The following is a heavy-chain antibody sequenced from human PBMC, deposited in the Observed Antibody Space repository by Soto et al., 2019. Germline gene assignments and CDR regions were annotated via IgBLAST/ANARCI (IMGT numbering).Heavy chain of an antibody. CDR3: AREDLELRFCDY. CDR2: IYSGGST. D-gene: IGHD1-7*01. CDR1: GFTVSSNY. J-gene: IGHJ4*02. Sequence: EVQLVESGGGLVQPGGSLRLSCAASGFTVSSNYMSWVRQAPGKGLEWVSVIYSGGSTYYADSVKGRFTISRDNSKNTLYLQMNSLRAEDTAVYYCAREDLELRFCDYWGQGTLVTVSS. V-gene: IGHV3-66*01.